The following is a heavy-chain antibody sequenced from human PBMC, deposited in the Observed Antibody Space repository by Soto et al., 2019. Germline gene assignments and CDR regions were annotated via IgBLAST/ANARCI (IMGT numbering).Heavy chain of an antibody. J-gene: IGHJ4*02. CDR2: ISYDGSNK. CDR3: ARDSDGYYFDY. Sequence: SLRLSCAASGFTFSSYAMHWVRQAPGKGLEWVAVISYDGSNKYYADSVKGRFTISRDNSKNTLYLQMNSLRAEDTAVYYCARDSDGYYFDYWGQGTLVTVSS. CDR1: GFTFSSYA. V-gene: IGHV3-30-3*01.